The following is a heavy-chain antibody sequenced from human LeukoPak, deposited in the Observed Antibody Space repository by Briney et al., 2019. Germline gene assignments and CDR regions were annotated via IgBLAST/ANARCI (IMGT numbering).Heavy chain of an antibody. J-gene: IGHJ4*02. CDR3: VRTDCTGGSCYPNFDY. D-gene: IGHD2-15*01. CDR1: GFTFSNYA. CDR2: ISYDGGNK. V-gene: IGHV3-30*01. Sequence: GGSLRLSCAASGFTFSNYAMHWVRQAPGKGLEWVAVISYDGGNKYYADSVKGRFTISRDNSKITLYLRMNSLRPEDTAVYYCVRTDCTGGSCYPNFDYWGQGTLVTVSS.